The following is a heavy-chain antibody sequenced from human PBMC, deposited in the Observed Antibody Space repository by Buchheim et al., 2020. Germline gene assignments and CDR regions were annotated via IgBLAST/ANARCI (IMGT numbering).Heavy chain of an antibody. Sequence: VQLVQSGAEVQQPGESLKISSKGSGYSFTSYWIGWVRQLPGIGLEWMWIIYPGDSDTRYSPFFQGQVTISADQFIRSASPQWSSLKASDTAMYYSARRGGSYYYYMDVWGKGTT. J-gene: IGHJ6*03. D-gene: IGHD1-26*01. CDR1: GYSFTSYW. CDR2: IYPGDSDT. V-gene: IGHV5-51*01. CDR3: ARRGGSYYYYMDV.